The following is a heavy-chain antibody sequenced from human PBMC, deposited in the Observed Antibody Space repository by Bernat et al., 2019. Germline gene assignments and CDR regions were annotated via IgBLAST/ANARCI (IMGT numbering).Heavy chain of an antibody. Sequence: QVQLVESGGGVVQPGRSLRLSCAASGFTFSSYGMHWVRQAPGKGLEWVAVIWYDGSNKYYADSVKGRFTISRDNCKNTLYLQMNSLRAEDTAVYYCARNTYYYDSSGYLSDYWGQGTLVTVSS. D-gene: IGHD3-22*01. CDR2: IWYDGSNK. CDR3: ARNTYYYDSSGYLSDY. CDR1: GFTFSSYG. V-gene: IGHV3-33*01. J-gene: IGHJ4*02.